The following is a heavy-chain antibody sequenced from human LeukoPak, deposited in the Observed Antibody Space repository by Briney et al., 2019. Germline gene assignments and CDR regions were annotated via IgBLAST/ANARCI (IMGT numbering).Heavy chain of an antibody. Sequence: GGSLRLSCAASGFTFSNYAMSWVRQAPGKGLEWVSAISGSGGSTYYADSVKGRFTVSRDNAKNSLSLQMNSLRAEDTAVYYCARGRQNSGSYSDAFDIWGQGTVVTVSS. CDR3: ARGRQNSGSYSDAFDI. V-gene: IGHV3-23*01. J-gene: IGHJ3*02. CDR1: GFTFSNYA. D-gene: IGHD1-26*01. CDR2: ISGSGGST.